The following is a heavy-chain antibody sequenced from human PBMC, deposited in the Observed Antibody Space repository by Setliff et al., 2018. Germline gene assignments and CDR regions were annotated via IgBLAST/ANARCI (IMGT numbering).Heavy chain of an antibody. CDR3: ARFGTSKRFDP. V-gene: IGHV1-18*01. Sequence: SVKVSCKASGYTFTNYGINWVRQAPGQRLEWVGWISAYNGDTNYAQKFQGRVTMTTDTYTGTGYMELRSLTSDDTAVYFCARFGTSKRFDPWGQGTLVTVSS. J-gene: IGHJ5*02. D-gene: IGHD3-10*01. CDR2: ISAYNGDT. CDR1: GYTFTNYG.